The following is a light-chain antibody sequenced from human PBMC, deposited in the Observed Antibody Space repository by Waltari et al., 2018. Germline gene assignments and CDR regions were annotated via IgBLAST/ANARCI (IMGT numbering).Light chain of an antibody. CDR3: QQYTNWPQYS. J-gene: IGKJ2*03. Sequence: EIVMTQSPATLSLSPGAVATLSCRASQSVSSSLAWYRQKPGQAPRLLIYGASSRATGIPDRFSGSGSGTEFTLTISSLEPEDVAVYYCQQYTNWPQYSFGQGTKVEIK. CDR1: QSVSSS. CDR2: GAS. V-gene: IGKV3D-15*01.